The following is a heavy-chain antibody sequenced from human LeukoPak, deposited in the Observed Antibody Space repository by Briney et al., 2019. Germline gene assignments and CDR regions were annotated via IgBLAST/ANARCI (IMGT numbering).Heavy chain of an antibody. D-gene: IGHD3-9*01. CDR3: AKDGTKTYYDILTGYYGFDY. V-gene: IGHV3-23*01. J-gene: IGHJ4*02. CDR1: GFTFSSYA. Sequence: GASLRLSCAASGFTFSSYAMSWVRQAPGKGLEWVSAISGGGGSAYYADSVKGRFTISRDNSKNTLYLQMNSLRAEDTAVYYCAKDGTKTYYDILTGYYGFDYWGQGTLVTVSS. CDR2: ISGGGGSA.